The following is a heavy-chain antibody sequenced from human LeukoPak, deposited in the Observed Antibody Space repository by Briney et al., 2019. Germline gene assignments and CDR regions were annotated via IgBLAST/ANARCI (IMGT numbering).Heavy chain of an antibody. CDR1: GSTFSSYS. Sequence: GGSLRLSCAASGSTFSSYSMNWVRQAPGKGLEWVSSISSSSSYIYYADSVKGRFTISRDNAKNSLYLQMNSLRAEDTAVYYCARVPRPGKLRYFDYWGQGTLVTVSS. V-gene: IGHV3-21*01. D-gene: IGHD3-9*01. CDR2: ISSSSSYI. J-gene: IGHJ4*02. CDR3: ARVPRPGKLRYFDY.